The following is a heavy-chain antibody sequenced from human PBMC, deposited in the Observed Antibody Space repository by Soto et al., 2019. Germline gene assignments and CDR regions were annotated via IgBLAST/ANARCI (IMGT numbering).Heavy chain of an antibody. J-gene: IGHJ4*02. V-gene: IGHV3-23*01. CDR3: AKDPEVVVTAPDY. CDR2: ISGSGATT. Sequence: EVQLLESGGGLVQPGGSLRLSCAASGFTFNRYAMNWVRQAAGKGLEWVSGISGSGATTYYADSVKGRFTISRDNSKNTLYLQINSLGAGDTAVYYCAKDPEVVVTAPDYWGQGTLVTVSS. CDR1: GFTFNRYA. D-gene: IGHD2-21*02.